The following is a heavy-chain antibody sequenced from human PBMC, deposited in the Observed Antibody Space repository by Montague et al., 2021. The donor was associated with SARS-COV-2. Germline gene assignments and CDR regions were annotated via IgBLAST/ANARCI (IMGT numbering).Heavy chain of an antibody. D-gene: IGHD5-12*01. Sequence: SLRLSCAASGFTFRNYAMIWVRQAPGKGLEWVSGISGSADITYYADSVKGRFTISRDNSKNTLYLQMNSLRADDTAVYYCARDFAHYTGYVAGYFDYWGQGTLVTVSS. CDR1: GFTFRNYA. CDR3: ARDFAHYTGYVAGYFDY. CDR2: ISGSADIT. V-gene: IGHV3-23*01. J-gene: IGHJ4*02.